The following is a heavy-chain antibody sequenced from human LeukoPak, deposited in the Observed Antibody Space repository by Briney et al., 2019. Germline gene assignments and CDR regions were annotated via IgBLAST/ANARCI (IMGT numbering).Heavy chain of an antibody. D-gene: IGHD6-19*01. V-gene: IGHV3-15*01. CDR3: SRVRAVAGTGAGFDY. Sequence: GGSLRLSCAASGFTFSNAWMTWVRQAPGKGLEWVGRIKSKTDGGTTDYAAPVKGRFTISRDDSKSIAYLQMNSLKTEDTAVYYCSRVRAVAGTGAGFDYWGQGTLVTVSS. J-gene: IGHJ4*02. CDR2: IKSKTDGGTT. CDR1: GFTFSNAW.